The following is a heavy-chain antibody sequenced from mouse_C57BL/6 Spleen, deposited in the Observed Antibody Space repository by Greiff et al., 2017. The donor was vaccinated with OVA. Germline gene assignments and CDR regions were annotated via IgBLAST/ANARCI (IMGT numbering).Heavy chain of an antibody. Sequence: VQLQQSGPELVKPGASVKISCKASGYAFSSSWMNWVKQRPGKGLEWIGDIYPGSGSTNYNEKFKSKATLTVDTSSSTAYMQLSSLTSEDSAVYYCARRSLWGYFDYWGQGTTLTVSS. D-gene: IGHD6-2*01. V-gene: IGHV1-55*01. CDR1: GYAFSSSW. J-gene: IGHJ2*01. CDR2: IYPGSGST. CDR3: ARRSLWGYFDY.